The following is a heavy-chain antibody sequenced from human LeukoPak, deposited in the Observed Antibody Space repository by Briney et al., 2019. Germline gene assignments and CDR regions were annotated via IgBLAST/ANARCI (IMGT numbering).Heavy chain of an antibody. V-gene: IGHV1-18*01. D-gene: IGHD2-2*01. Sequence: GASVKVSCKASGYTFTSYGISGVRQAPGQGLEWMGWISAYNGNTNYAQKLQGRVTMTTDTSTSTAYMELRSLRSDDTAVYYCAREGDIVVVPAALDYWGQGTLVTVSS. CDR2: ISAYNGNT. J-gene: IGHJ4*02. CDR3: AREGDIVVVPAALDY. CDR1: GYTFTSYG.